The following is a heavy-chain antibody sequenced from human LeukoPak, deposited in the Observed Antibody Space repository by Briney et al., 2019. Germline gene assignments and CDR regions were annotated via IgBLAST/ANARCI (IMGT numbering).Heavy chain of an antibody. CDR3: TSSGSYY. CDR1: GFTFSGSA. V-gene: IGHV3-73*01. CDR2: IRSKANSYAT. J-gene: IGHJ4*02. Sequence: KVSCKASGFTFSGSAMHWVRQASGKGLEWVGRIRSKANSYATAYAASVKGRFTISRGDSKNTAYLQMNSLKTEDTAVYYCTSSGSYYWGQGTLVTVSS. D-gene: IGHD1-26*01.